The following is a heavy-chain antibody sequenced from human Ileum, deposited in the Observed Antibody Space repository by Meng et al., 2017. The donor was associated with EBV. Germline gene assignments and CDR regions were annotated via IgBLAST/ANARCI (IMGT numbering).Heavy chain of an antibody. CDR2: INSDGSNT. CDR3: AISITVTTDY. D-gene: IGHD4-17*01. J-gene: IGHJ4*02. CDR1: GFTFSSYC. V-gene: IGHV3-74*01. Sequence: VYPVECRVIFIQSGGSLRLSCAASGFTFSSYCVHWVRQAPGKGLVWVSRINSDGSNTNYADSVKGRFTISRDNAKNTLYLQMNSLRAEDTAMYYCAISITVTTDYWGQGTLVTVSS.